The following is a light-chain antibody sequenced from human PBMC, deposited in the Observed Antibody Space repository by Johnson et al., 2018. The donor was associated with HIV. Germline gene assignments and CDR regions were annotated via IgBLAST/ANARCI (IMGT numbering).Light chain of an antibody. J-gene: IGLJ1*01. CDR2: DNN. V-gene: IGLV1-51*01. Sequence: QSVLTQPPSVSAAPGQKVTISCSGSSSNIGKNYVSWYQQLPGTAPKLLIYDNNKRPSGIPDRFSGSKSGTSATLAITGLQPGDEADYYCGTWDSSLGAVVFGTGTKVTVL. CDR1: SSNIGKNY. CDR3: GTWDSSLGAVV.